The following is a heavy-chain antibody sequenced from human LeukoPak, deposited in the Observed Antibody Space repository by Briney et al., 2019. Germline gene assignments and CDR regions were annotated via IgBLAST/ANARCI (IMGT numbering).Heavy chain of an antibody. CDR1: GFTLSSYA. CDR3: ARNGYYYDSSGSNPFDY. Sequence: GGSLRLSCAASGFTLSSYAMSWVRQAPGKGLEWVSATSSSDAGTYYAESVRGRFTISRDNSKNTLYLQMNSLRAEDTAVYYCARNGYYYDSSGSNPFDYWGQGTLVTVSS. J-gene: IGHJ4*02. V-gene: IGHV3-23*01. D-gene: IGHD3-22*01. CDR2: TSSSDAGT.